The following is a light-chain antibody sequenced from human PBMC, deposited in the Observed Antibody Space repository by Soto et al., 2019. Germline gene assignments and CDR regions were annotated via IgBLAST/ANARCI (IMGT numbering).Light chain of an antibody. CDR1: QDIGKY. V-gene: IGKV1-39*01. Sequence: DYQMTQSPSSLSASVGDRVIINCRASQDIGKYLNWYQQKPEKSPKLLIYSSSILQPGVPSRFSGSASGTTFTLTIASLQPEDFATYFCEQTYSTPTFGQGTRLENK. CDR2: SSS. J-gene: IGKJ5*01. CDR3: EQTYSTPT.